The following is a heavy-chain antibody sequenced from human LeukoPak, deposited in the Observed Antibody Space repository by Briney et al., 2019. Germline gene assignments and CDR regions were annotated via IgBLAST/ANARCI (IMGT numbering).Heavy chain of an antibody. CDR3: ARGTPPKYYYGMDV. V-gene: IGHV3-7*03. J-gene: IGHJ6*02. Sequence: GGSLRLSCAASGFTFSSYWMSWVRQAPGKGLEWVANIKQDGSEKYYVDSVKGRFTISRDNAKNSLYLQMNSLRAEDTAVYYCARGTPPKYYYGMDVWGQGTTDTVSS. CDR2: IKQDGSEK. CDR1: GFTFSSYW.